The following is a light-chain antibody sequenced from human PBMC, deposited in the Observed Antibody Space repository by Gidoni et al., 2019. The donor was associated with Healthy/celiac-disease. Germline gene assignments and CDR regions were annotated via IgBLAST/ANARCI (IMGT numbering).Light chain of an antibody. CDR3: QQYNNWPRT. Sequence: EIVITQSPATLSVSPGERATLSCRASQSVSSNLGWYQQTPGQAPRLLIYGASTRATGIPARFSGSGSGTEFTLTISSLQSEDFAVYYCQQYNNWPRTFGQGTKVEIK. CDR1: QSVSSN. V-gene: IGKV3-15*01. CDR2: GAS. J-gene: IGKJ1*01.